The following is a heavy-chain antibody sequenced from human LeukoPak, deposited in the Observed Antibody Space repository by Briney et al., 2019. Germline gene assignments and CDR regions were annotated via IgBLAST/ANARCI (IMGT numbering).Heavy chain of an antibody. D-gene: IGHD2-2*02. V-gene: IGHV4-39*07. CDR2: IYYSGST. CDR1: GGSISSSSYY. J-gene: IGHJ6*02. CDR3: ARDPRYCSSTSCYSGMDV. Sequence: SETLSLTCTVSGGSISSSSYYWGWIRQPPGKGLEWIGSIYYSGSTYYNPSLKSRVTISVDTSKNQFSLKLNSVTAADTAVYYCARDPRYCSSTSCYSGMDVWGQGTTVTVSS.